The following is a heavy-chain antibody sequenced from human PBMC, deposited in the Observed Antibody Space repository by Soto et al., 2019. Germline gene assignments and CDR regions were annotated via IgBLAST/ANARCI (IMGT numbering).Heavy chain of an antibody. Sequence: ASVKVSCKASGFTFTSPAVQWVRQARGQRLEWIGWIVVGSGNTNYAQKFQERVTITRDMSTSTAYMELSSLGSEDTAVYYCAALYDSSGLPIDYWGQGTLVTVSS. CDR2: IVVGSGNT. CDR1: GFTFTSPA. J-gene: IGHJ4*02. V-gene: IGHV1-58*01. CDR3: AALYDSSGLPIDY. D-gene: IGHD3-22*01.